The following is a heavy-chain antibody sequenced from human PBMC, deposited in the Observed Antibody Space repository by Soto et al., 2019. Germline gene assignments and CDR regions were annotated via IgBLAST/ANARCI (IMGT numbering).Heavy chain of an antibody. J-gene: IGHJ6*02. CDR2: ISGYNGNT. CDR3: SRFIMVGGWFDPNYYHGMDV. V-gene: IGHV1-18*01. D-gene: IGHD6-19*01. Sequence: QVQLVKSGAEVKKPGASVTVSCKTSGYTFSNYGINWVRQAPGQGLEWMGWISGYNGNTNYAQTVQVRVTMTTDTSTGTVYMELRSLKSDDTAIYYCSRFIMVGGWFDPNYYHGMDVWGQGTTVTVSS. CDR1: GYTFSNYG.